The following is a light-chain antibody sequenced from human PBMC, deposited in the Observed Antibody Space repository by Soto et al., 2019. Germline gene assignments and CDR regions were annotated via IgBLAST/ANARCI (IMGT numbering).Light chain of an antibody. CDR1: QDIRSA. J-gene: IGKJ1*01. Sequence: DIQLTQSPSSLSASVGDRVTITCRASQDIRSALGWYQQKPGKAPKLLIYDASSLESGVPSRFSGSGSGTEFTLTISSLQPDDFATYYCQQYNSYWTFGQGTKVDIK. V-gene: IGKV1-5*01. CDR2: DAS. CDR3: QQYNSYWT.